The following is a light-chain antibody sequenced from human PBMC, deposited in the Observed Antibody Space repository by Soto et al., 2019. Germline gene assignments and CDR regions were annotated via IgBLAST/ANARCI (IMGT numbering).Light chain of an antibody. Sequence: IVLSQYPATLSVYPGERAPLSCRASQSVSSNLAWYQQKPGQAPRFLIYGASTRATGIPARFSGSGSGTEFTLTISSLQSEDFAVYYCQQYDNWPLTFGGGTKV. CDR1: QSVSSN. CDR3: QQYDNWPLT. J-gene: IGKJ4*01. CDR2: GAS. V-gene: IGKV3-15*01.